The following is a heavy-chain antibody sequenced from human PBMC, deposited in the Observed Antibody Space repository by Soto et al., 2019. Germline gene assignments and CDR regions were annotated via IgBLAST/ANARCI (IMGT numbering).Heavy chain of an antibody. J-gene: IGHJ4*02. CDR1: GGSISSGDYY. CDR2: IYYSGST. Sequence: KPSETLSLTCTVSGGSISSGDYYWSWIRQPPGKGLEWIGYIYYSGSTYYNPSLKSRVTISVDTSKNQFSLKLSSVTAADTAVYYCARTRYFDWLLQGNYFDYWGQGTLVTVSS. D-gene: IGHD3-9*01. CDR3: ARTRYFDWLLQGNYFDY. V-gene: IGHV4-30-4*01.